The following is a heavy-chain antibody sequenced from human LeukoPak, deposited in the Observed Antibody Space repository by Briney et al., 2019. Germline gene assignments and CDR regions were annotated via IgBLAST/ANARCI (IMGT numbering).Heavy chain of an antibody. CDR1: GGSISPYY. J-gene: IGHJ4*02. CDR3: ARGGYYYDSSGNYYFDY. Sequence: SETLSLTCTVSGGSISPYYWSWIRQPPGKGLEWIGEINHSGSTNYNPSLKSRVTISVDTSKNQFSLKLSSVTAADTAVYYCARGGYYYDSSGNYYFDYWGQGTLVTVSS. D-gene: IGHD3-22*01. CDR2: INHSGST. V-gene: IGHV4-34*01.